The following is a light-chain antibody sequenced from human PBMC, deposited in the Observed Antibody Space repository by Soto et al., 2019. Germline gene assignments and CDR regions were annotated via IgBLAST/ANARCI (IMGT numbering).Light chain of an antibody. CDR1: SSDVGGYNY. V-gene: IGLV2-14*01. Sequence: QSALTQPASVSGSPGQSITIFCTGTSSDVGGYNYVSWYQQHPGKAPKLMIYEVSNRPSGVSNHFSGSKSGNTASLTISGLQPEDEADYYCNSYTSRNTFVLGTGTKLTVL. CDR2: EVS. J-gene: IGLJ1*01. CDR3: NSYTSRNTFV.